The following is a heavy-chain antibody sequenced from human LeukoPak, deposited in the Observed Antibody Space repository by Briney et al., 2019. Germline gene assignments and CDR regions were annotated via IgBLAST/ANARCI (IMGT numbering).Heavy chain of an antibody. CDR2: ISYDGSNK. J-gene: IGHJ3*02. D-gene: IGHD5-12*01. CDR3: ARPHPDPGYDQFDAFDI. Sequence: QAGGSLRLSCAASGFTFSSYAMHWVRQAPGKGLEWVAVISYDGSNKYYADSVKGRFTISRDNSKNTLYLQMNSLRAEDTAVYYCARPHPDPGYDQFDAFDIWGQGTMVTVSS. CDR1: GFTFSSYA. V-gene: IGHV3-30*04.